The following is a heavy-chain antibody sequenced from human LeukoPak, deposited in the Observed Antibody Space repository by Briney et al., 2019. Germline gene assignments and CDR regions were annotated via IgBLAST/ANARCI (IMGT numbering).Heavy chain of an antibody. CDR1: GGSFSGYY. CDR3: ARGPLDYYDSSGYYTY. Sequence: PSETLSLTCAVYGGSFSGYYWSWLRQPPGKGLEWIGEINHSGSTNYNPSLKSRVTISVDTSKNQFSLKLSSVTAADTAVYYCARGPLDYYDSSGYYTYWGQGTLVTVSS. CDR2: INHSGST. J-gene: IGHJ4*02. V-gene: IGHV4-34*01. D-gene: IGHD3-22*01.